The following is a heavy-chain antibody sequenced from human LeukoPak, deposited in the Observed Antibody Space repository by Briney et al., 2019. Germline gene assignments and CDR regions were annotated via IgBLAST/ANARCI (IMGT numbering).Heavy chain of an antibody. CDR3: GGGRWEGLGF. CDR2: IFHSGTT. D-gene: IGHD2-15*01. V-gene: IGHV4-31*03. CDR1: GGSLSSDGFY. Sequence: SQTLSLTCTVSGGSLSSDGFYWSWIRQHPGKGLEWIGYIFHSGTTYCTPSLRSRVTISVDTSKKQFSLKMTSVNAADTAVYYCGGGRWEGLGFWGQGALVTVSS. J-gene: IGHJ4*02.